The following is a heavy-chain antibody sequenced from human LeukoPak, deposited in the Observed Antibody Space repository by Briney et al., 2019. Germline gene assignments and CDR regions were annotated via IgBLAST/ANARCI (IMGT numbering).Heavy chain of an antibody. CDR3: ARESYYDILTGWDY. CDR2: ISSSGSTI. D-gene: IGHD3-9*01. Sequence: PGGSLRLSCAASGFTFSSYSMNWVRQAPGKGLEWVSYISSSGSTIYYADSVKGRFTISRDNAKNSLYLQMNSLRAEDTAVYYCARESYYDILTGWDYWGQGTLVTVSS. CDR1: GFTFSSYS. J-gene: IGHJ4*02. V-gene: IGHV3-48*04.